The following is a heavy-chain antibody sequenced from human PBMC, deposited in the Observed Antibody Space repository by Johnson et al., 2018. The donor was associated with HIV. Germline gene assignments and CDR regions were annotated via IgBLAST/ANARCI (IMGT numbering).Heavy chain of an antibody. Sequence: QVQLVESGGGVVQPGRSLRLSCAGSGFTFSTYGMSWVRQAPGKGLERVALISDDGSKQYYADSVKDLFTISRDNSKNTLYLQMNSLRAEDTAVYYCAKDKGSGYYDRHDFDIWGQGTMVTVSS. V-gene: IGHV3-30*18. CDR2: ISDDGSKQ. CDR1: GFTFSTYG. CDR3: AKDKGSGYYDRHDFDI. D-gene: IGHD3-22*01. J-gene: IGHJ3*02.